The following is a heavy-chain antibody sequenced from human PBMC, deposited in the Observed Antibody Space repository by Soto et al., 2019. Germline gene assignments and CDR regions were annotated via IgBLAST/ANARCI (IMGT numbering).Heavy chain of an antibody. CDR3: AKDRLDGYAQRLGGMDV. D-gene: IGHD2-8*01. CDR2: ISGSGGST. CDR1: GFTFSSYA. Sequence: GVSLRLSCAASGFTFSSYAMSWVRQAPGKGLEWVSAISGSGGSTYYADSVKGRFTISRDNSKNTLYLQMNSLRAEDTAVYYCAKDRLDGYAQRLGGMDVWGQGTTGTAP. V-gene: IGHV3-23*01. J-gene: IGHJ6*02.